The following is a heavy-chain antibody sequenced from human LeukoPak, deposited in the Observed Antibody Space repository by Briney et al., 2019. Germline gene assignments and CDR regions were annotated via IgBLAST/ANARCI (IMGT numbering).Heavy chain of an antibody. V-gene: IGHV4-59*01. D-gene: IGHD6-6*01. J-gene: IGHJ4*02. CDR3: ARVRQDYFDY. CDR2: IYYSGST. CDR1: GGSISSYY. Sequence: PSETLSLTCTVSGGSISSYYWSWIRQPPGKGLEWFGYIYYSGSTNYNPSLKSRVTISVDTSKNQFSLKLSSVTAADTAVYYCARVRQDYFDYWGQGTLVTVSS.